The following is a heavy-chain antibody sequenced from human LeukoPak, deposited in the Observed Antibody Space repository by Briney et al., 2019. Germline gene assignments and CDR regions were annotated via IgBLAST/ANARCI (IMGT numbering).Heavy chain of an antibody. CDR2: IIPIFGTA. CDR3: ARAANYVWGSYRFGY. CDR1: GGTFSSYA. Sequence: SVKVSCKASGGTFSSYAISWVRQAPGQGLEWMGGIIPIFGTANYAQKFQGRVTITTDESTSTAYMELSSLRSEDTAVYYCARAANYVWGSYRFGYWGQGTLVTVSS. D-gene: IGHD3-16*02. V-gene: IGHV1-69*05. J-gene: IGHJ4*02.